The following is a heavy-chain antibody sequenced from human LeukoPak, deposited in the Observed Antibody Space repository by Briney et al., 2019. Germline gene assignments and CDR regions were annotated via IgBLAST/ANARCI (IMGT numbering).Heavy chain of an antibody. CDR1: GGSISSYY. J-gene: IGHJ5*02. Sequence: SETLSLTCTVSGGSISSYYWSWIRQPPGKGLEWIGYIYYSGSTNYNPSLKSRVTISVDTSKNQFSLKLSSVTAADTAVYYCARDNGFGESNWFDPWAREPWSPSPQ. V-gene: IGHV4-59*01. D-gene: IGHD3-10*01. CDR2: IYYSGST. CDR3: ARDNGFGESNWFDP.